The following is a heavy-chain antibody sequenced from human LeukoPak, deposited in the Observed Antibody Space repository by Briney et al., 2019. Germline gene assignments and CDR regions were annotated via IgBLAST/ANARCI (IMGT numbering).Heavy chain of an antibody. Sequence: PSETLSLTCTVSGGSISSGSYYWSWIRPPAGKGLEWIGRIYTSGSTNYNPSLKSRVTISVGTSKNQFSLKLSSVTAADTAVYYCARVVYDSTSGGFDYWGQGTLVTVSS. CDR3: ARVVYDSTSGGFDY. CDR2: IYTSGST. V-gene: IGHV4-61*02. D-gene: IGHD3-22*01. J-gene: IGHJ4*02. CDR1: GGSISSGSYY.